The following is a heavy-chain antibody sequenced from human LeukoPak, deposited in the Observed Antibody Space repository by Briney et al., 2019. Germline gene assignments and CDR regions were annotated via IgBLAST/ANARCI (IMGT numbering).Heavy chain of an antibody. V-gene: IGHV3-11*04. Sequence: SYISSSGSTIYYADSVKGRFTISSDNAKNSLYLQMNSLRAEDTAVYYCARDYVRGHYYMDVWGKGTTVTVSS. J-gene: IGHJ6*03. CDR2: ISSSGSTI. D-gene: IGHD3-10*02. CDR3: ARDYVRGHYYMDV.